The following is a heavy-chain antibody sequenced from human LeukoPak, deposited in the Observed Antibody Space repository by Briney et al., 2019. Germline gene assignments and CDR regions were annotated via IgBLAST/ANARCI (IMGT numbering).Heavy chain of an antibody. Sequence: GASVKVSCKTSLYTFSRSHVHWMRQAPGQGHEWIGWIDPYSGGTHFAEKFQGRVTLTRDTSITTLYMELTNLKSDDTSIYFCARDIVAVDSNWFDPWGQGILVTVSS. CDR3: ARDIVAVDSNWFDP. CDR1: LYTFSRSH. V-gene: IGHV1-2*02. D-gene: IGHD3-16*02. CDR2: IDPYSGGT. J-gene: IGHJ5*02.